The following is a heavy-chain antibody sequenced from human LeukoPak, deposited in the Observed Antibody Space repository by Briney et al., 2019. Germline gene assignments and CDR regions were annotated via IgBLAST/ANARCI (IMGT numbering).Heavy chain of an antibody. V-gene: IGHV3-7*03. J-gene: IGHJ4*02. CDR2: MNQLGNEK. CDR3: ARGSISVAAAGRIDY. CDR1: KFTFSSYW. D-gene: IGHD6-13*01. Sequence: GGSLRLSCAASKFTFSSYWMSWVRQAPGKGLEWVAYMNQLGNEKNYLDSVKGRFTISRDNAKNSLYLQMNSLRAEDTAVYYCARGSISVAAAGRIDYWGQGTLVTVSS.